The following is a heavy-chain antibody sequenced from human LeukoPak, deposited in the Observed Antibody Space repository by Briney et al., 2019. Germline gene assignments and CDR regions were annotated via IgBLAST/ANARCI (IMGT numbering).Heavy chain of an antibody. CDR1: GFTFSSYE. D-gene: IGHD2-8*02. CDR2: ISSSGSTI. Sequence: GASLRLSCAASGFTFSSYEMNWVRQAPGKGLEWVSYISSSGSTIYYADSVKGRFTISRDNSKSSLYLQMNSLRTEDTALYYCAKGPGTDRPYYHYGVDVWGQGTTVTVSS. V-gene: IGHV3-48*03. J-gene: IGHJ6*02. CDR3: AKGPGTDRPYYHYGVDV.